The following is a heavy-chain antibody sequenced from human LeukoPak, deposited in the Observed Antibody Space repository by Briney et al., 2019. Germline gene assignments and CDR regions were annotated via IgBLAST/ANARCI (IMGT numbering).Heavy chain of an antibody. J-gene: IGHJ4*02. CDR1: GFTFSSYG. CDR3: AKASGSHFDY. V-gene: IGHV3-33*06. D-gene: IGHD3-10*01. Sequence: PGGSLRLSWAASGFTFSSYGMHWVRQAPGKGLEWVAVIWSDGSNKFYAGSVKGRFTISRDNSKNTLYLQMNSLRAEDTAVYYCAKASGSHFDYWGQGTLVTVSS. CDR2: IWSDGSNK.